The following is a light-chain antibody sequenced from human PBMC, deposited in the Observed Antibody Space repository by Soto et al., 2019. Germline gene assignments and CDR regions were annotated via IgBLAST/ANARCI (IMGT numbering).Light chain of an antibody. CDR2: EDN. V-gene: IGLV6-57*02. CDR3: AAWDDSLSGLV. CDR1: SGSIASNY. Sequence: NFMLTQPHSVSESPGKTVTISCTGSSGSIASNYVQWYQQRPGSAPTTVIYEDNQRPSGVPDRFSGSKSGTSASLAISGLRSDDEADYYCAAWDDSLSGLVFGGGTKLTVL. J-gene: IGLJ2*01.